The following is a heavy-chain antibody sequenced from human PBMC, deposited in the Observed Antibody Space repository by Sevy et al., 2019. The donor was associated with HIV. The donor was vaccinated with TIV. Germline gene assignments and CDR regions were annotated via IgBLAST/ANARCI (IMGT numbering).Heavy chain of an antibody. CDR3: GKEGGGEGGDH. CDR2: IQYDGSNK. D-gene: IGHD2-21*01. J-gene: IGHJ4*02. CDR1: GFSFSSYG. V-gene: IGHV3-30*02. Sequence: GGSLRLPCAASGFSFSSYGMHWVRQAPGKGLEWMSYIQYDGSNKDYADSVKGRFTISRDNSKNTLYLQMNSLRVEDTAVFYCGKEGGGEGGDHWGQGTLVTVSS.